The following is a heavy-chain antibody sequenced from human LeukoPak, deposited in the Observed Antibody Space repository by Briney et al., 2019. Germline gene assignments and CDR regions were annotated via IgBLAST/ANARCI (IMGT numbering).Heavy chain of an antibody. CDR1: GGSISSSSYY. J-gene: IGHJ5*02. V-gene: IGHV4-39*07. Sequence: PSETLSLTCTVSGGSISSSSYYWGWIRQPPGKGLEWIGSIYYSGSTYYNPSLKSRVTISVDTSKNQFSLKLSSVTAADTAVYYCARDHPDCSGGSCYPTGWFDPWGQGTLVTVSS. CDR2: IYYSGST. CDR3: ARDHPDCSGGSCYPTGWFDP. D-gene: IGHD2-15*01.